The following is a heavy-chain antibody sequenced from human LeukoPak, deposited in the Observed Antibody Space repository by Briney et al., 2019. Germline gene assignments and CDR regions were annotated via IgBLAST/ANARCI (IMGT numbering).Heavy chain of an antibody. CDR1: GGTFSSYA. Sequence: ASVKVSCKASGGTFSSYAISWVRQAPGQGLEWVGGIIPIFGTANYAQKFQGRVTITADESTSTAYMELSSLRSEDTAVYYCARAQNENLYQLLEWGYFDYWGQGTLVTVSS. CDR3: ARAQNENLYQLLEWGYFDY. CDR2: IIPIFGTA. J-gene: IGHJ4*02. V-gene: IGHV1-69*01. D-gene: IGHD2-2*01.